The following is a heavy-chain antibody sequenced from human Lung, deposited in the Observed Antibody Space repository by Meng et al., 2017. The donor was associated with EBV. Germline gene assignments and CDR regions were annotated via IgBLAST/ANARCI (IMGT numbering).Heavy chain of an antibody. CDR2: IYGGFTT. CDR3: ASEPNSGYGSDY. V-gene: IGHV3-53*01. J-gene: IGHJ4*02. CDR1: GLTVSRTY. D-gene: IGHD5-12*01. Sequence: LGESGGGLIQPGGSLRLSCSVSGLTVSRTYMSWVRQAPGKGLEWVSIIYGGFTTYSAESVEGRFTTSRDDSKNTVYLQMNNLRVDDTAIYYCASEPNSGYGSDYWGQGTLVTVSS.